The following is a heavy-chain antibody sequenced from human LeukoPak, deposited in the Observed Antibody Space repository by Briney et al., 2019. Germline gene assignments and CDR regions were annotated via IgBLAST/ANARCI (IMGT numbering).Heavy chain of an antibody. Sequence: ASVKVSCKASGYTFISYGISWVRPAPGQGLAWMGWINTYNGYTNYAQKFQGRVTMTTDKSTRTAYMELRSLRSDDTAVYYCGRELNKSFRGVTPEGSDYWGQGTLVTVSS. J-gene: IGHJ4*02. V-gene: IGHV1-18*01. CDR2: INTYNGYT. CDR1: GYTFISYG. CDR3: GRELNKSFRGVTPEGSDY. D-gene: IGHD4-23*01.